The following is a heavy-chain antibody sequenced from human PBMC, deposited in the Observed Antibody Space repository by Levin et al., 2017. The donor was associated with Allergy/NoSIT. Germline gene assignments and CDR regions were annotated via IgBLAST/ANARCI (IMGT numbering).Heavy chain of an antibody. V-gene: IGHV3-66*02. CDR3: SRGGGAFCGGDCQRTFDI. CDR1: GLTVSSSY. J-gene: IGHJ3*02. Sequence: GESLKISCAVSGLTVSSSYMSWVRQAPGKGLEWVSVIYRGGTTYYADSVKGRFTISRDNSENTLYLQMNSLREEDTAVYYCSRGGGAFCGGDCQRTFDIWGQGTMVTVSS. CDR2: IYRGGTT. D-gene: IGHD2-21*02.